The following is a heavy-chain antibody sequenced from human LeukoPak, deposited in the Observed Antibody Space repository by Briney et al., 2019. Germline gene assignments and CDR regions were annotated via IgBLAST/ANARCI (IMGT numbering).Heavy chain of an antibody. CDR2: IRHDGSHK. CDR3: ARAIFGSGSYPDF. D-gene: IGHD3-10*01. J-gene: IGHJ4*02. Sequence: GGSLRLSCAASGFTFNTDCMHWVRQAPGQGLEWLSLIRHDGSHKFYSNSVRGRFTISRDNSKNTVYLQMNNLRPDDTAVYYCARAIFGSGSYPDFWGQGTLVTVSS. V-gene: IGHV3-33*01. CDR1: GFTFNTDC.